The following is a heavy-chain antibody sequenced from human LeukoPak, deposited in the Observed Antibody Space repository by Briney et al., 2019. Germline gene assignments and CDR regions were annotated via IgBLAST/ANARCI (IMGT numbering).Heavy chain of an antibody. CDR1: GYTFTSYG. CDR3: ARDYRAARRGAFDI. Sequence: GASVKVSCKASGYTFTSYGISWVRQAPGQGLEWMGWISAYNGNTNYAQKPQGRVTMTTDTSTSTAYMELRSLRSDDTAVYYCARDYRAARRGAFDIWGQGTMVTVSS. J-gene: IGHJ3*02. V-gene: IGHV1-18*01. D-gene: IGHD6-6*01. CDR2: ISAYNGNT.